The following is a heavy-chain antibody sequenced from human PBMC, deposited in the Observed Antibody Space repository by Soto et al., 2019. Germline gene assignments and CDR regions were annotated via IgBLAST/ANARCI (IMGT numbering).Heavy chain of an antibody. CDR1: GFTFSSYA. Sequence: GALRLSCAASGFTFSSYAMSWVRQAPGKGLEWVSAISGSGGSTYYADSVKGRFTISRDNSKNTLYLQMNSLRAEDTAVYYCAKAPPYFTMVRGDSWFDPWGQGTLVTVS. D-gene: IGHD3-10*01. J-gene: IGHJ5*02. V-gene: IGHV3-23*01. CDR2: ISGSGGST. CDR3: AKAPPYFTMVRGDSWFDP.